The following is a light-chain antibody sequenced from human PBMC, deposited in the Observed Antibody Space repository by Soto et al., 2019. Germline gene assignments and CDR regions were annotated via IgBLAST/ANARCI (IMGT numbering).Light chain of an antibody. J-gene: IGLJ1*01. Sequence: QSVLTQPASVSGSPGQSIAISCTGTSSDVGSYNLVSWYQQHPGKAPKPMIYEGTKRPSGVSNRFSGSKSGNTASLTISGLQAEDEADYYCCSSAGSSLYVFGSGTKVTVL. CDR3: CSSAGSSLYV. CDR1: SSDVGSYNL. V-gene: IGLV2-23*01. CDR2: EGT.